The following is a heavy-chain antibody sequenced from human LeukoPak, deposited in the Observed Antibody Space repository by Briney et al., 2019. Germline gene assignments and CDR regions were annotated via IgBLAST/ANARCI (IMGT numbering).Heavy chain of an antibody. CDR1: GFTFSSYG. CDR2: ISYDGTNK. Sequence: PGGSLRLSCAASGFTFSSYGMHWVRQAPGKGLEWVTIISYDGTNKYYADSVKGRFTISRDNSKNTLFLQMNSLRAEDTAVYYCARSNYYDSRSWGFDIWGQGTMVTVSS. D-gene: IGHD3-22*01. J-gene: IGHJ3*02. CDR3: ARSNYYDSRSWGFDI. V-gene: IGHV3-30*19.